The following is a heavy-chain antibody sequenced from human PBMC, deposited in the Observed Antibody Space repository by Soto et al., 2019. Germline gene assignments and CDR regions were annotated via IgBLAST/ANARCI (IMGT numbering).Heavy chain of an antibody. J-gene: IGHJ5*02. CDR1: GVSISSGY. Sequence: SETLSLTCIVSGVSISSGYCTWIRQSPGKGLEWIGYISHSGLRHYRASLQSRLTMSVETSKNQFSPNLTSVTAADTAIYYCATSNPICPGCYSWGQGTLVTVSS. CDR2: ISHSGLR. D-gene: IGHD3-10*01. V-gene: IGHV4-59*01. CDR3: ATSNPICPGCYS.